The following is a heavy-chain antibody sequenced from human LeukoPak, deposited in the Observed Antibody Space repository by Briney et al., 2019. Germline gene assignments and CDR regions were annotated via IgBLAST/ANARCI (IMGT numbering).Heavy chain of an antibody. CDR3: ARRRDFWSGYSYYYYYYYMDV. J-gene: IGHJ6*03. Sequence: PSETLSLTCAVYGGSFSGYYWSWIRQPPGKGLEWIGEINHSGSTNYNPSLKSRVTISVDTSKNQFSLKLSSVTAADTAVYYCARRRDFWSGYSYYYYYYYMDVWGKGTTVTVSS. CDR1: GGSFSGYY. CDR2: INHSGST. D-gene: IGHD3-3*01. V-gene: IGHV4-34*01.